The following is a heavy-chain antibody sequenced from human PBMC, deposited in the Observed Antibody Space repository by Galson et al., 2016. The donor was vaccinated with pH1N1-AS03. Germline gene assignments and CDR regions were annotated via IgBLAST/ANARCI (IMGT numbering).Heavy chain of an antibody. CDR1: GYTFTSYG. V-gene: IGHV1-18*01. Sequence: QSGAEVKKPGASVKVSCKASGYTFTSYGIGWVGQAPGQGLEWMGWISPYNGRTEYAQKLQGRVTMTTDTSTSTAYMELRSLISDDTAMYYCARAFCSGGSCYDYFYDAVDVWGQGTTVTVSS. D-gene: IGHD2-15*01. CDR2: ISPYNGRT. CDR3: ARAFCSGGSCYDYFYDAVDV. J-gene: IGHJ6*02.